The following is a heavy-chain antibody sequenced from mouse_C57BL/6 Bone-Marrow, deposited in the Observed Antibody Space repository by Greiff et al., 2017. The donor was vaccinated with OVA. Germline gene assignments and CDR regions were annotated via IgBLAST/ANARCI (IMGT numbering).Heavy chain of an antibody. CDR1: GYTFTSYG. D-gene: IGHD3-2*02. V-gene: IGHV1-81*01. J-gene: IGHJ4*01. CDR2: IYPRSGNT. Sequence: VQLKESGAELARPGASVKLSCKASGYTFTSYGISWVKQRTGQGLEWIGEIYPRSGNTYYNEKFKGKATLTADKSSSTAYMELRSLTSEDSAVYFCAVTAQATYYYAMDYWGQGTSVTVSS. CDR3: AVTAQATYYYAMDY.